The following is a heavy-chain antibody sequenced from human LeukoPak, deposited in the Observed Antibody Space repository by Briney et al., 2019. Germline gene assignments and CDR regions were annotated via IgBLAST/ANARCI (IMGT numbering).Heavy chain of an antibody. V-gene: IGHV4-38-2*01. D-gene: IGHD3-3*01. J-gene: IGHJ4*02. CDR3: ARITVDDFWSGYQFDY. CDR1: GYSISSGYY. Sequence: PSETLSLTCAVSGYSISSGYYWGWIRQPPGKGLEWIGSIYHSGSTYYNPSLKSRVTISVDTSKNQFSLKLSSVTAADTAVYYSARITVDDFWSGYQFDYWGQGTLVTVSS. CDR2: IYHSGST.